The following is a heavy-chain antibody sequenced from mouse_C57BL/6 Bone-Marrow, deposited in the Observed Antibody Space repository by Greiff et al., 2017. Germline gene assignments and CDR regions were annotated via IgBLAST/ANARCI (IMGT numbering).Heavy chain of an antibody. V-gene: IGHV1-81*01. J-gene: IGHJ3*01. Sequence: VQLQQSGAELARPGASVKLSCKASGYTFTRYGISWVKQRTGQGLEWIGEIYPRSGNTYYNEKFKGKATLTADKASSTAYMELISLTSEDSAVYACSIGGRLRLIVAYWGQGTLVTVSA. D-gene: IGHD3-2*02. CDR3: SIGGRLRLIVAY. CDR1: GYTFTRYG. CDR2: IYPRSGNT.